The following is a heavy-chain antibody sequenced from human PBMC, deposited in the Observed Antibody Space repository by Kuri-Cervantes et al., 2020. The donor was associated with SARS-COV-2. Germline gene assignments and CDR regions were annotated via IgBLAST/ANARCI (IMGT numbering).Heavy chain of an antibody. CDR3: ASQAGAVVVAGTEFDY. D-gene: IGHD2-15*01. CDR2: ISYDGSNK. Sequence: GGSMRLSCAASGFTFSSYAMHWVRQAPGKGLEWVAVISYDGSNKYYADSVKGRFTISRDNSKNTLYLQMNSLKAEDTAVYYCASQAGAVVVAGTEFDYWGQGTLVTVSS. J-gene: IGHJ4*02. CDR1: GFTFSSYA. V-gene: IGHV3-30*01.